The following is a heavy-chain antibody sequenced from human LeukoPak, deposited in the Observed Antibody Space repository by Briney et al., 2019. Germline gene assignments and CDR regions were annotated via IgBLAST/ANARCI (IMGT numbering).Heavy chain of an antibody. Sequence: GRSLRLSCAASGSTFSSYAMHWVRQAPGKGLEWVAVISYDGSNKYYADSVKGRFTISRDNSKNTLYLQMNSLRAEDTAVYYCARDGDYGDYTLILRYWGQGTLVTVSS. CDR3: ARDGDYGDYTLILRY. J-gene: IGHJ4*02. D-gene: IGHD4-17*01. V-gene: IGHV3-30*04. CDR1: GSTFSSYA. CDR2: ISYDGSNK.